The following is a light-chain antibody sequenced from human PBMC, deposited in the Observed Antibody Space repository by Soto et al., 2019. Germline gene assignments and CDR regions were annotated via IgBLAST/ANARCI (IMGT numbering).Light chain of an antibody. Sequence: QSALTQPASVSGSPGQSITISCTGTSSDVGGYNYVSWYQQHPGKAPKLMIYDVSNRPSGVSNRFSGSKSGNTASLTISGLQAEDEADYYCSSYISSSTLHVVFGGGTKLTVL. J-gene: IGLJ2*01. V-gene: IGLV2-14*01. CDR1: SSDVGGYNY. CDR3: SSYISSSTLHVV. CDR2: DVS.